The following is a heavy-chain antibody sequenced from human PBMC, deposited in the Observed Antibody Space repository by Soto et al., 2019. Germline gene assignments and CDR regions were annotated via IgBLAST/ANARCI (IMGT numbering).Heavy chain of an antibody. V-gene: IGHV1-18*04. CDR1: GYTFTTYG. CDR3: ARDGPVVVEGMDV. CDR2: ISAYRGNT. J-gene: IGHJ6*02. Sequence: ASVKVSCKASGYTFTTYGISWVRQAPGQGLEWMGWISAYRGNTDYAQKLQGRVTMTTDTSTSTAYMELRSLRSDDTAVYYCARDGPVVVEGMDVCGQGTTVTVSS. D-gene: IGHD2-2*01.